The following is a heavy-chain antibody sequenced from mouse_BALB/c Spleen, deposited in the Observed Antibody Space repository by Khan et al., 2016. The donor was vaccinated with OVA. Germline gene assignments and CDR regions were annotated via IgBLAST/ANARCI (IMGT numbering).Heavy chain of an antibody. CDR3: ARPPFTTSWYFDV. V-gene: IGHV5-9-3*01. CDR2: VSTGGTYT. J-gene: IGHJ1*01. Sequence: EVELVESGGGLVKPGGSLKLSCAASGFTFSDYAMSWVRQTPEKRLEWVATVSTGGTYTYFPDSVKGRFTISRDNAKNTPYLQMNSLRSEDSAMYYCARPPFTTSWYFDVWGAGTTVTVSS. D-gene: IGHD1-1*01. CDR1: GFTFSDYA.